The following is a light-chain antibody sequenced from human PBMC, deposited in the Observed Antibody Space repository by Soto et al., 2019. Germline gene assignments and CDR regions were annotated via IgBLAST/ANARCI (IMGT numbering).Light chain of an antibody. CDR2: GAS. V-gene: IGKV3-20*01. Sequence: EIVLTQSPATLSSFPGDRVTLSCRASQAVNTRLAWYQQTPGQAPRLLIYGASSRAAGIPDRFSGSGSGTDFTLTISRLEPEDFVVYHCQQYGDLPPTFGQGTKVDI. CDR1: QAVNTR. J-gene: IGKJ1*01. CDR3: QQYGDLPPT.